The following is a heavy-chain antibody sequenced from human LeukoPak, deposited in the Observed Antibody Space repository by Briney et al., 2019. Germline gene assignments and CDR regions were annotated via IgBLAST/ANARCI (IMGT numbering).Heavy chain of an antibody. CDR3: AREGSGAARPYDY. Sequence: HPGGSLRLSCAASGFTFNSYSMNWVRQAPGKGLEWVANIKQDGSEKYYVDSVKGRFTISRDNAKNSLYLQMNSLRAEDTAVYYCAREGSGAARPYDYWGQGTLVTVSS. V-gene: IGHV3-7*03. CDR1: GFTFNSYS. J-gene: IGHJ4*02. CDR2: IKQDGSEK. D-gene: IGHD6-6*01.